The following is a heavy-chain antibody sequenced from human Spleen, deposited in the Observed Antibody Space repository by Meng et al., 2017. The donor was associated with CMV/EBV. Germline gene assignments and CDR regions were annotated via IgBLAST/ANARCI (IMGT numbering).Heavy chain of an antibody. V-gene: IGHV3-23*01. D-gene: IGHD2-2*01. CDR1: GFIFGNYA. CDR3: AKGGFTSSYDY. Sequence: SCAATGFIFGNYAMTWVRQAPGKGLEWVSTIRATAGSTYYADSVKGRFTISRDNSKNTLYLQMNSLRAEDTAVYYCAKGGFTSSYDYWGQGTLVTVSS. J-gene: IGHJ4*02. CDR2: IRATAGST.